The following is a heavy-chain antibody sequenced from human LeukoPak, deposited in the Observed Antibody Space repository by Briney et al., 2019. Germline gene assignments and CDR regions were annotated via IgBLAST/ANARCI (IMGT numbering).Heavy chain of an antibody. CDR2: IYYSGST. CDR1: GGSISSYY. CDR3: ARQSATVTPDYHYYYMDV. J-gene: IGHJ6*03. D-gene: IGHD4-11*01. Sequence: PSETLSLTCTVSGGSISSYYWSWIRQPPGKGLEWIGYIYYSGSTNYNPSLKSRVTISVDTSKNQFSLKLSSVTAADTAVYYCARQSATVTPDYHYYYMDVWGKGTTVTVSS. V-gene: IGHV4-59*08.